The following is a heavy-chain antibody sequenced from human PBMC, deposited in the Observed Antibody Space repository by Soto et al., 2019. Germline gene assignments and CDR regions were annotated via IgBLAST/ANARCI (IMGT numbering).Heavy chain of an antibody. CDR3: GGCLRADAFDI. CDR1: GGSVSSSSYN. Sequence: SETLCLTCTASGGSVSSSSYNWGRLRQPPGKGREWIGTIYYTGRTSYSPSLRRRVTISVDTSKTLFSLTLSSVTATDTAVYYSGGCLRADAFDIWGQGTMVTVSS. CDR2: IYYTGRT. J-gene: IGHJ3*02. V-gene: IGHV4-39*01. D-gene: IGHD2-8*01.